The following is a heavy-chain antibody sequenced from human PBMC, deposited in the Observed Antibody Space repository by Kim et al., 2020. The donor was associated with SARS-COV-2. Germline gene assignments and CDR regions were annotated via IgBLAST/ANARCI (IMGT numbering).Heavy chain of an antibody. J-gene: IGHJ4*02. V-gene: IGHV1-2*05. CDR2: INPNSGGT. Sequence: ASVKVSCKASGYTFTGYYMHWVRQAPGQGLEWMGRINPNSGGTNYAQKFQGRVTMTRDTSISTAYMELSRLRSDDTVVYYCARSGGYSSGWYAFFDYWGQGTLVTVSS. D-gene: IGHD6-19*01. CDR3: ARSGGYSSGWYAFFDY. CDR1: GYTFTGYY.